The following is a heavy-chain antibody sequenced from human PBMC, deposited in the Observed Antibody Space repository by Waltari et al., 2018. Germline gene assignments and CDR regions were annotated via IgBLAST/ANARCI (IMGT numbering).Heavy chain of an antibody. V-gene: IGHV4-4*07. CDR1: GGSISRYY. CDR2: IYTSGST. D-gene: IGHD3-3*01. CDR3: ARATIFGNYYYMDV. Sequence: QVQLQESGPGLVKPSETLSLTCTVSGGSISRYYWSWIRQTAGKGLEWIGRIYTSGSTNYNPSLKSRVTMSVDTSKNQFSLKLSSVTAADTAVYYCARATIFGNYYYMDVWGKGTTVTVSS. J-gene: IGHJ6*03.